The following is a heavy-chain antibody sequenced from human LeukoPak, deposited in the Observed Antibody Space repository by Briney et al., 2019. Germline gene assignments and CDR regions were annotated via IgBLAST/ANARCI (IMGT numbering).Heavy chain of an antibody. CDR2: IYYSGST. CDR3: VRLYGGNPSGAFDI. Sequence: SETLSLTCTVSGGSISSYYWSWIRQPPGKGLEWIGYIYYSGSTNYNPSLKSRVTISVDTSKNQFSLKLSSVTAADTAVYYCVRLYGGNPSGAFDIWGQGTMVTVSS. V-gene: IGHV4-59*08. D-gene: IGHD4-23*01. CDR1: GGSISSYY. J-gene: IGHJ3*02.